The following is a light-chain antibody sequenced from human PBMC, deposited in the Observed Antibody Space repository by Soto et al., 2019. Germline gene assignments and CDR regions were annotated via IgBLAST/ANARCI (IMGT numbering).Light chain of an antibody. V-gene: IGLV2-14*01. CDR3: SSYTSSSTLGYV. CDR1: SSDVGGYNY. Sequence: QSALTQPASVSGSPGQSITIPCTGTSSDVGGYNYVSWYQQHPGKAPKLMIDEVSNRPSGVSNRFSGSKSGNTASLTISGLQAEDEADYCCSSYTSSSTLGYVFGTGTKLTVL. J-gene: IGLJ1*01. CDR2: EVS.